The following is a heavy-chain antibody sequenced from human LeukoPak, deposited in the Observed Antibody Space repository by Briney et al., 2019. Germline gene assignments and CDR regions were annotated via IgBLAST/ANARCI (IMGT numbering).Heavy chain of an antibody. CDR3: ARGAHSGSYSSWFHP. CDR2: FIPMFAPA. Sequence: GASVKVSFKPSGGTFKSYAITWVGQAPGQGLEWMGGFIPMFAPARYAQNFQARVTITTDESTSTAYMELSSLKSEDTAVYYCARGAHSGSYSSWFHPWGQGTLVTVSS. CDR1: GGTFKSYA. D-gene: IGHD3-10*01. V-gene: IGHV1-69*05. J-gene: IGHJ5*02.